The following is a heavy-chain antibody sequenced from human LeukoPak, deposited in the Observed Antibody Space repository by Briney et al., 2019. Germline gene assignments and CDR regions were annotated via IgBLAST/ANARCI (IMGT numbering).Heavy chain of an antibody. CDR2: IRYDGNNK. Sequence: GGSLRLSCAASGFAFSTSGMHWVRQAPGKGLEWVAFIRYDGNNKYYTDSVKGRFTISRDNSKNTLYLQMNSLRAEDTAVYYCARRRELTKSLDYWGQGTLVTVSS. CDR1: GFAFSTSG. J-gene: IGHJ4*02. CDR3: ARRRELTKSLDY. V-gene: IGHV3-30*02. D-gene: IGHD3-10*01.